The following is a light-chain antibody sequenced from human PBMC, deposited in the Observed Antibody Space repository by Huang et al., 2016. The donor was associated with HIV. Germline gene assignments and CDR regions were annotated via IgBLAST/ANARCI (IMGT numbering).Light chain of an antibody. V-gene: IGKV3-15*01. CDR2: GAS. CDR3: QQYNNWPPLT. CDR1: QSVSSN. J-gene: IGKJ4*01. Sequence: EIVMTQSPATLSVSPGERATLSCRASQSVSSNLAWYQQKPGQAPRLLIYGASTRADGIPVRFSGSGSGTEFTLSISSLQSEDVAIYYCQQYNNWPPLTFGGGTKVEIK.